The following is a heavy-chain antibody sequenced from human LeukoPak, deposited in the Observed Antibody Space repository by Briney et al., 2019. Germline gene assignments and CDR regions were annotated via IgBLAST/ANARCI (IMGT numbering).Heavy chain of an antibody. CDR1: GGSFSGYY. Sequence: PSETLSLTCAVYGGSFSGYYWSWIRQPPGKGLEWIGEINHSGSTNYNPSLKSRVTISVDTSKNQFSLKLSSVTAADTAVYYWEKSNSPRVHIHRGYFDLWGRGTLATVPS. J-gene: IGHJ2*01. V-gene: IGHV4-34*01. D-gene: IGHD1-1*01. CDR3: EKSNSPRVHIHRGYFDL. CDR2: INHSGST.